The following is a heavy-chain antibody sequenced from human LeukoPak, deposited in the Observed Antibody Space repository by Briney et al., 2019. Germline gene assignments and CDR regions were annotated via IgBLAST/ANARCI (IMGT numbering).Heavy chain of an antibody. D-gene: IGHD1-26*01. CDR3: ARLGGVGALSQFDH. V-gene: IGHV5-51*01. J-gene: IGHJ4*02. CDR1: GYRFTNSW. CDR2: IYPGDSDT. Sequence: GESLKISCKGSGYRFTNSWIGWVRQMPGKGLEWMGIIYPGDSDTRYSPSFQGQVIISADKSINTTYLQWSSLKASDTAMYYCARLGGVGALSQFDHWGQGTLVTVSS.